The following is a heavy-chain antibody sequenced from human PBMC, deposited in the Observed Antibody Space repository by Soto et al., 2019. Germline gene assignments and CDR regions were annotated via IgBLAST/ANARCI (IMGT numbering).Heavy chain of an antibody. CDR2: IDPSDSYT. CDR1: GYSFTSYW. J-gene: IGHJ6*02. D-gene: IGHD6-6*01. CDR3: ARLEYSSYYYYGMDV. V-gene: IGHV5-10-1*01. Sequence: PGESLKISCKGSGYSFTSYWISWVRQMPGKGLEWMGRIDPSDSYTNYSPSFQGHVTISADKSISTAYLQWSSLKASDTAMYYCARLEYSSYYYYGMDVWRQGTTVTVSS.